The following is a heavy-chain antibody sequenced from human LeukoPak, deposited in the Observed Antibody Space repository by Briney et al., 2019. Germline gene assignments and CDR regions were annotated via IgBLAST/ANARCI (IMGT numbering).Heavy chain of an antibody. D-gene: IGHD3-10*01. Sequence: PSETLSPTCTVSGGSISSSSYYWSWIRQPPGKGLEWIGYNYYSGSTNYNPSLKSRVTISVDTSKNQFSLKLSSVTAADTAVYYCARVGYYGSGSSLAYWGQGTLVTVSS. J-gene: IGHJ4*02. CDR3: ARVGYYGSGSSLAY. CDR1: GGSISSSSYY. CDR2: NYYSGST. V-gene: IGHV4-61*05.